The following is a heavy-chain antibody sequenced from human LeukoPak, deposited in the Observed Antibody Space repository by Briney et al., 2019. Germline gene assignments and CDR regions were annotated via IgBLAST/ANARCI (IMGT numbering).Heavy chain of an antibody. D-gene: IGHD2-21*01. J-gene: IGHJ4*02. CDR2: ISTDNGNT. V-gene: IGHV1-18*01. Sequence: ASVKVSCKASGYTFSNFDISWVRQAPGQGLEWMARISTDNGNTDYAQKFQGRVTMTTDTYTNTAYMEMRSLTSDDTAVYYCARDGAHCGRANCYFDNWCQGTLVIVSS. CDR1: GYTFSNFD. CDR3: ARDGAHCGRANCYFDN.